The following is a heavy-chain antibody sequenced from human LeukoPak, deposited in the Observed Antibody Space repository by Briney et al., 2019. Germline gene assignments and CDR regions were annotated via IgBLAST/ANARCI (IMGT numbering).Heavy chain of an antibody. V-gene: IGHV4-34*01. CDR1: GGSFSGYY. CDR3: ARAWDIVVVPAANFDY. CDR2: INHSGST. J-gene: IGHJ4*02. D-gene: IGHD2-2*01. Sequence: PSETLSLTCAVYGGSFSGYYWSWIRQPPGKGLERIGEINHSGSTNYNPSLESRVTISVDTSKNQFSLKLSSVTAADTAVYYCARAWDIVVVPAANFDYWGQGTLVTVSS.